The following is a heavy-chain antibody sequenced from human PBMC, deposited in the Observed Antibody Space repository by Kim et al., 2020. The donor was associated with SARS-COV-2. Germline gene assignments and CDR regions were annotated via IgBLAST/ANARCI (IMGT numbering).Heavy chain of an antibody. CDR2: INHSGST. J-gene: IGHJ4*02. CDR1: GGSFSGYY. CDR3: ARAGGYDILTGYTDY. V-gene: IGHV4-34*01. D-gene: IGHD3-9*01. Sequence: SETLSLTCAVYGGSFSGYYWSWIRQPPGKGLEWIGEINHSGSTNYNPSLKSRVTISVDTSKNQFSLKLSSVTAADTAVYYCARAGGYDILTGYTDYWGQG.